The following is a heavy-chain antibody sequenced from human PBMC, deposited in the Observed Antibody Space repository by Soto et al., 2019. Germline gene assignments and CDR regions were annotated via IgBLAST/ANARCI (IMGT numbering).Heavy chain of an antibody. CDR3: ARDRGADAPIDF. CDR1: RFTFSDYG. J-gene: IGHJ4*02. V-gene: IGHV3-33*01. CDR2: IWHDGLKK. Sequence: QVQLVESGGGVVQPERSLRLSWVASRFTFSDYGMHWVRQAPGKGLEWVAVIWHDGLKKDYVDSVKGRFTVSRDNSKNTLYLQMNSLRVEDTATYYGARDRGADAPIDFWGQGTLVTVSS.